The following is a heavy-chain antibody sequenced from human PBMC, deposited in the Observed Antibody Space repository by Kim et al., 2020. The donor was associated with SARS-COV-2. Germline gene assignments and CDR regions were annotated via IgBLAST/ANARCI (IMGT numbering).Heavy chain of an antibody. CDR1: AFSFSVYG. J-gene: IGHJ3*02. D-gene: IGHD3-16*01. V-gene: IGHV3-33*01. Sequence: GGSLRLSCAASAFSFSVYGMHWVRQAPGKGLEWVAVIWNDGTTTSYADSVKDRFTISRDNSKNTLYLQMNSLRAEDTAVYYCATDRGGAPFDMWGQGTLVTVSS. CDR3: ATDRGGAPFDM. CDR2: IWNDGTTT.